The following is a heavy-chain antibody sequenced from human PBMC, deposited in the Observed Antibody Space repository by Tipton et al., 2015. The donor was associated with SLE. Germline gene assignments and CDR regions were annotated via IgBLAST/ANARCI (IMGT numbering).Heavy chain of an antibody. CDR2: IYTSAST. CDR1: GGSISGYY. V-gene: IGHV4-4*07. D-gene: IGHD1-26*01. CDR3: ARGGGSYYDY. Sequence: LRLSCTVSGGSISGYYWSWVRQPAGKGLEWIGRIYTSASTIYNPSLKSRVTPSSDTPKNQFSLRVRSVTAADTAVYYCARGGGSYYDYWGQGTLVTVSS. J-gene: IGHJ4*02.